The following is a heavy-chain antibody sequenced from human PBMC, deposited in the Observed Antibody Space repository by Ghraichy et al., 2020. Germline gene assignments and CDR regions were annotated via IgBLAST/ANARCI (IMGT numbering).Heavy chain of an antibody. J-gene: IGHJ4*02. CDR1: GGSISSYY. Sequence: SETLSLTCTVSGGSISSYYWSWIRQPPGKGLEWIGYIYYSGSTNCNPSLKSRVTISVDTSKNQFSLKLSSVTDADTAVYYCARGSPADYWGQGTLVTVSS. V-gene: IGHV4-59*01. CDR3: ARGSPADY. CDR2: IYYSGST.